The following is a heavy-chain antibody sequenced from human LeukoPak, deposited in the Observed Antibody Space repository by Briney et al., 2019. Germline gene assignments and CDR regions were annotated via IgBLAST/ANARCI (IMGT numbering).Heavy chain of an antibody. CDR1: GGTFSSYA. CDR3: ARVSLPSEYSGSFDY. D-gene: IGHD1-26*01. Sequence: SVKVSCKASGGTFSSYAISWVRQAPGQGLEWMGGIIPIFGTANYAQKFQGRVTITADESTSTAYMELSSLRSEDTAVYYWARVSLPSEYSGSFDYWGQGTLVTVSS. J-gene: IGHJ4*02. V-gene: IGHV1-69*13. CDR2: IIPIFGTA.